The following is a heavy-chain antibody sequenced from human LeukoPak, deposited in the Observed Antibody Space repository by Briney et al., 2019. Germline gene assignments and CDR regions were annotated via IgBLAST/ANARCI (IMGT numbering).Heavy chain of an antibody. CDR1: GGSISSYY. J-gene: IGHJ3*02. CDR2: IYYSGST. Sequence: SETLSLTCTVSGGSISSYYWTWIRQPPGKGLEWIGYIYYSGSTNYNPSPKSRVTISVDTSKNQFSLKLSSVTAADTAVYYCACLTTADAFDIWGQGTMVTVSS. V-gene: IGHV4-59*01. CDR3: ACLTTADAFDI. D-gene: IGHD3-22*01.